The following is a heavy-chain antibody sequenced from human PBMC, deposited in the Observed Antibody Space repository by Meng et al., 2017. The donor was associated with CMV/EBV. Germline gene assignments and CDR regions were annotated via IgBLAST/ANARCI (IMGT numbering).Heavy chain of an antibody. J-gene: IGHJ6*02. V-gene: IGHV3-30*02. CDR1: GFTFSSYD. D-gene: IGHD2-2*01. CDR3: AKVSRESCYYCGMDV. CDR2: LGYDGSIK. Sequence: GESLKISCAASGFTFSSYDMHWVRQAPGKGLEWVAFLGYDGSIKYYAESVKGRFTISRDNSKNTMSLQMNSLRAEETAVYYCAKVSRESCYYCGMDVWGQGTTVTVSS.